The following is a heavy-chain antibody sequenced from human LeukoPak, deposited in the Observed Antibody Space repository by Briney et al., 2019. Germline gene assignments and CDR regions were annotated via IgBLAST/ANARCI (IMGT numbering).Heavy chain of an antibody. Sequence: PSETLSLTCTVSGGSISRSGYYWGWLRQSPGKGLEWIGNIAYTGSTYSNPSLKSRVTMSVDTSKNQFSLELRSVTAADTALYYCARVISGTYYYWGQGTLVTVSS. CDR2: IAYTGST. CDR3: ARVISGTYYY. V-gene: IGHV4-39*07. J-gene: IGHJ4*02. CDR1: GGSISRSGYY. D-gene: IGHD6-13*01.